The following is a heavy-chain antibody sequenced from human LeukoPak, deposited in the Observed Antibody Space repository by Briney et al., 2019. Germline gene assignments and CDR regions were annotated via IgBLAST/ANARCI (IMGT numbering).Heavy chain of an antibody. V-gene: IGHV1-69*13. CDR1: GYTFTNYG. CDR3: ASQYYDFWSGYPQ. J-gene: IGHJ4*02. D-gene: IGHD3-3*01. Sequence: SVKVSCKASGYTFTNYGISWVRQAPGQGLEWMGGIIPIFGTANYAQKFQGRVTITADESTSTAYMELSSLRSEDTAVYYCASQYYDFWSGYPQWGQGTLVTVSS. CDR2: IIPIFGTA.